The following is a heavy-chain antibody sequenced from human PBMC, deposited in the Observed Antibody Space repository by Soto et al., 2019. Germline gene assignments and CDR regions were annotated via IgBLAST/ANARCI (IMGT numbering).Heavy chain of an antibody. Sequence: GGSLRLSCTASGFTFSSSAMSWVRQAPGRGLEWVSGISRSGAGTYYADSVKGRFTISRDNSKNTLYLQMSGLRAEDAAVYYCAKGPTVFGAVISFDYYYGMYVWGQGTPVTVSS. CDR1: GFTFSSSA. V-gene: IGHV3-23*01. J-gene: IGHJ6*02. CDR3: AKGPTVFGAVISFDYYYGMYV. D-gene: IGHD3-3*01. CDR2: ISRSGAGT.